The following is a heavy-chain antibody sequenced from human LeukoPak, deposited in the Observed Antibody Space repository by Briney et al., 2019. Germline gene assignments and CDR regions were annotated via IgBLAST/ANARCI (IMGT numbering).Heavy chain of an antibody. V-gene: IGHV1-69*13. CDR3: AREGIAAAGGGAQGVY. J-gene: IGHJ4*02. Sequence: ASVKVSCKASGYTFTSYGISWVRQAPGQGLEWMGGIIPIFGTANYAQKFQGRVTITADESTSTAYMELSSLRSEDTAVYYCAREGIAAAGGGAQGVYWGQGTLVTVSS. CDR1: GYTFTSYG. D-gene: IGHD6-13*01. CDR2: IIPIFGTA.